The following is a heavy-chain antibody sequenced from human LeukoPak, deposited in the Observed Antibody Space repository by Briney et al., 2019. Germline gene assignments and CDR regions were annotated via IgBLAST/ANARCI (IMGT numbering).Heavy chain of an antibody. CDR2: VSYSSSTI. D-gene: IGHD3-10*01. CDR1: GFTFSSYI. J-gene: IGHJ4*02. V-gene: IGHV3-48*02. CDR3: ARDAHIVRGVNPLDY. Sequence: GGSLRLSCAASGFTFSSYIMNWVRQAPGKGLEWISYVSYSSSTIYYADSVKGRFTISRDNAKNSLYLQMNSLRDEDTAVYYCARDAHIVRGVNPLDYWGQGTLVTVSS.